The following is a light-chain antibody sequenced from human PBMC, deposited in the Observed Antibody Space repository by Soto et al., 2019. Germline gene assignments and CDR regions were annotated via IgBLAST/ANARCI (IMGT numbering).Light chain of an antibody. J-gene: IGLJ2*01. Sequence: QSVLTQPPSVSGSPGQSVTISCTGTSSDVGSYNRVSWYQQPPGTVPKLMIYGVSNRPSGVPDRFSGSKSGNTASLTISGLQAEDEADYYCSSYTSSSTVVFGGGTKVTVL. CDR2: GVS. V-gene: IGLV2-18*02. CDR3: SSYTSSSTVV. CDR1: SSDVGSYNR.